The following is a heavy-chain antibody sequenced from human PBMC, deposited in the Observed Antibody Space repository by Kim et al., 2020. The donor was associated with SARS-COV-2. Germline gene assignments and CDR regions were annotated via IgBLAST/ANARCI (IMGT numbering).Heavy chain of an antibody. D-gene: IGHD3-10*01. V-gene: IGHV4-59*01. CDR3: ARDARIFYGSGGTHWLDP. Sequence: SETLSLTCTVSGGSISSYYWSWIRQPPGKGLEWIGYIYYSGSTNYNPSLKSRVTISVDTSKNQFSLKLSSVTAADTAVYYCARDARIFYGSGGTHWLDP. CDR2: IYYSGST. J-gene: IGHJ5*02. CDR1: GGSISSYY.